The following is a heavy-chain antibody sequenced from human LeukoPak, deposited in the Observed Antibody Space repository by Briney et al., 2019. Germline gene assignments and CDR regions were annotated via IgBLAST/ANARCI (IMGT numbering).Heavy chain of an antibody. V-gene: IGHV4-34*01. D-gene: IGHD3-16*02. CDR1: GGSFSGYY. CDR3: ARGRIDYGYVWGSYRYLHYYYMDV. CDR2: INHSGST. Sequence: SETLSLTCAVYGGSFSGYYWSWIRQPPGKGLEWIGEINHSGSTNYNPSLKSRVTISVDTSKNQFSLKLSSVTAADTAVYYCARGRIDYGYVWGSYRYLHYYYMDVWGKGTTVTVSS. J-gene: IGHJ6*03.